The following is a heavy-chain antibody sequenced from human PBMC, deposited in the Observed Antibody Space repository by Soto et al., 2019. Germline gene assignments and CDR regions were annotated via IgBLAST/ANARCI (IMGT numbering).Heavy chain of an antibody. CDR3: ATRAYGDYPRENWFAP. D-gene: IGHD4-17*01. V-gene: IGHV2-5*01. CDR2: IYWNDDT. Sequence: QITLKESGPTLVKPTQTLTLTCTFSGFSLSTGGVGVGWIRQPPGKALEWLALIYWNDDTRYNPSLKSRLTTPKDTSKNKVVLTVTTMAPVETAKYSCATRAYGDYPRENWFAPWGQGTWSPSPQ. CDR1: GFSLSTGGVG. J-gene: IGHJ5*02.